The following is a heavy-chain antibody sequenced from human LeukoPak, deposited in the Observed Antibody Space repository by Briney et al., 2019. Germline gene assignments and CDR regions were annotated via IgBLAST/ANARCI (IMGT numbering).Heavy chain of an antibody. D-gene: IGHD4-11*01. Sequence: GGSLRLSCAASGFTFSTYEMNWVRQAPGKGLEWVSYISSSGSTIFYADSVKGRFTISGDNAKNSLYLQMNSLRAEDTAVYYCARDRNSDLRFDYWGQGTLVTVSS. CDR1: GFTFSTYE. CDR3: ARDRNSDLRFDY. V-gene: IGHV3-48*03. J-gene: IGHJ4*02. CDR2: ISSSGSTI.